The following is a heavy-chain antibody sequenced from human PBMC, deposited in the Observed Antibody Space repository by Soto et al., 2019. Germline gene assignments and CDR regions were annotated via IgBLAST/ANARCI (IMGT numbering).Heavy chain of an antibody. CDR2: INAGNGHT. CDR1: GYTFTSYA. CDR3: ARSSGFYYVDY. Sequence: GASVKVSCKASGYTFTSYAMHWVRQAPGQRLEWMGWINAGNGHTKYSQKFQGRVTITRDTSASAAYMELTSLRSEDTAVYYCARSSGFYYVDYRGQGTLVTVSS. V-gene: IGHV1-3*01. J-gene: IGHJ4*02. D-gene: IGHD3-22*01.